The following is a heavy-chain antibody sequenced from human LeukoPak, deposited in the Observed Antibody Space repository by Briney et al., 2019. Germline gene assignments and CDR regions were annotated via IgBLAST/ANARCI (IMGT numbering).Heavy chain of an antibody. CDR1: GFTFSSYA. D-gene: IGHD2-15*01. J-gene: IGHJ5*02. CDR2: ISGSGGST. Sequence: GGSLRLSCAASGFTFSSYAMSWVRQAPGKGLEWVSAISGSGGSTYYADSVKGRFTISRDNSKNTLYLQMNSLRAEDTAVYYCARSSLRYCSGGSCLPNWFDPWGQGTLVTVSS. V-gene: IGHV3-23*01. CDR3: ARSSLRYCSGGSCLPNWFDP.